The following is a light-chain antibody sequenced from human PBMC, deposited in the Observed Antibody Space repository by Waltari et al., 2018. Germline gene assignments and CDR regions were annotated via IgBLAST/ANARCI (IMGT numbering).Light chain of an antibody. J-gene: IGLJ1*01. CDR1: STDLASYHL. Sequence: QSALSQPASVSGSPGQSLTITCTGASTDLASYHLVAWYQHHPNRAPKLLIYEATKRTSWISHRFSGAKSGATASLRISGLQADDEADYYCCSYTGSSTSYGCGGGTKVTVL. V-gene: IGLV2-23*01. CDR3: CSYTGSSTSYG. CDR2: EAT.